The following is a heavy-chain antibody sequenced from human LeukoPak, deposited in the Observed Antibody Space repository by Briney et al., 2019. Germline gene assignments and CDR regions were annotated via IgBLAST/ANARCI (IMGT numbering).Heavy chain of an antibody. CDR1: GFTFSSYA. Sequence: GGSLRLSCAASGFTFSSYAMHWVRQAPGKGLEWVAVISYDGSNKYYADSVKGRFTISRDNSKNTLYLQMNSLRAEDTAVYYCAGRGGSSIDYYYGMDVWGQGTTVTVSS. J-gene: IGHJ6*02. CDR2: ISYDGSNK. D-gene: IGHD2-2*01. V-gene: IGHV3-30*14. CDR3: AGRGGSSIDYYYGMDV.